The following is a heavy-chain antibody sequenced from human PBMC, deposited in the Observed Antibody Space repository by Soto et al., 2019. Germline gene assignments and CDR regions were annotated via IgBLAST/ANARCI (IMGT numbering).Heavy chain of an antibody. CDR2: IYHSGST. CDR3: ARVRSGWGIDY. V-gene: IGHV4-30-2*01. D-gene: IGHD6-19*01. CDR1: GGSISSGGYS. Sequence: QLRLQESGSGLVKPSQTLSLTCAVSGGSISSGGYSWSWIRQPPGKGLNYIGYIYHSGSTYYNPSRKSRVTRSVDRSKNQFSLKLSSVTAADTAVYYCARVRSGWGIDYWGQGTLVTVSS. J-gene: IGHJ4*02.